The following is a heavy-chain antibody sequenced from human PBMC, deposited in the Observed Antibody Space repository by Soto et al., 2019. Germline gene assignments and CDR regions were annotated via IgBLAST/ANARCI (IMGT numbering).Heavy chain of an antibody. J-gene: IGHJ3*02. D-gene: IGHD4-17*01. CDR2: ISYDGSNK. CDR1: GFTFSSYG. Sequence: VQLVESGGGVVQPGRSLRLSCAASGFTFSSYGMHWVRQAPGKGLEWVAGISYDGSNKYYADSVKGRFTISRDNSQSKFYLQMNSLRAEDTGVYYGAKYLTTVTTSSDFDILVVGTIVTVS. CDR3: AKYLTTVTTSSDFDI. V-gene: IGHV3-30*18.